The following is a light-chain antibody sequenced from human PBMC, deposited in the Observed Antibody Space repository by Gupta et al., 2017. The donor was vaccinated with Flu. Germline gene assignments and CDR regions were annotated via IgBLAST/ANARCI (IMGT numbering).Light chain of an antibody. J-gene: IGKJ1*01. CDR2: GAS. CDR1: QSVSSTF. V-gene: IGKV3-20*01. CDR3: QQYQSSPQT. Sequence: EIVLTQSPGTLSMSPGDGVTLSCRASQSVSSTFLAWYQQKPGQAPKLLIYGASTRASGIPDRFRGGGSGTDFTLTISSLEPEDFAVYYCQQYQSSPQTFGQGNKVEI.